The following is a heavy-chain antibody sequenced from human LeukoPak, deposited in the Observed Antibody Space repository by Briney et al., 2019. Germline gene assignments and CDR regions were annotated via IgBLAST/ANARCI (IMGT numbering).Heavy chain of an antibody. Sequence: GGSLRLSCAASDFDFSSHAMTWVRQAPGKGLEWVSAIGISGTKTYYGDSVKGRFLISRDNSKNTLYLLMNSLRVEDTAVYFCANEIRPNDYWGQGTLVTVAS. CDR3: ANEIRPNDY. J-gene: IGHJ4*02. CDR1: DFDFSSHA. CDR2: IGISGTKT. V-gene: IGHV3-23*01. D-gene: IGHD4-17*01.